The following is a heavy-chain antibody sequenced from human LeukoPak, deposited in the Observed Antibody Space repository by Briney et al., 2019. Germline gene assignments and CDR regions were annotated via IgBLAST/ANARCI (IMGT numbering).Heavy chain of an antibody. D-gene: IGHD4-23*01. CDR1: GFTFSSYA. J-gene: IGHJ4*02. CDR2: ISGRGSST. Sequence: GGSLRLSCAASGFTFSSYAMSWVHQAPGKGLEWVSDISGRGSSTYHADSVKGRFTISRDNSKNTLYLQMNSLRAEDTAVYYCAKRDYGGNSGDYWGQGTLVTVSS. CDR3: AKRDYGGNSGDY. V-gene: IGHV3-23*01.